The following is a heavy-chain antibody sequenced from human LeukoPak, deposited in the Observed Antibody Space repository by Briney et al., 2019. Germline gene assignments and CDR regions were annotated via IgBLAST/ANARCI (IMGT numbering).Heavy chain of an antibody. V-gene: IGHV3-74*01. Sequence: GGSLRLSCAASGFTFSSYWMHWVRQAPGKGLVWVSRINSDGSSTSHADSVKGRFTISRDNAKNTLYLQMNSLRAEDTAVYYCAREPLDRYCSSTSCQYYYYGMDVWGQGTTVTVSS. CDR3: AREPLDRYCSSTSCQYYYYGMDV. J-gene: IGHJ6*02. CDR2: INSDGSST. CDR1: GFTFSSYW. D-gene: IGHD2-2*01.